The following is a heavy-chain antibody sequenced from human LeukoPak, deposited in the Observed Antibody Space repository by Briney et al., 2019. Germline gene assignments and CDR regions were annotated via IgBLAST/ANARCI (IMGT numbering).Heavy chain of an antibody. CDR1: GGSISGSDW. J-gene: IGHJ4*02. Sequence: SGTLSLTCVVSGGSISGSDWWSWVRQPPGKGLEWIGEIYHSGSTNYNPSLKSRVTILVDKSKNQFSLKLSSVTAADTAVYYCVRAAAVSGHFDYWGQGTLVTVSS. V-gene: IGHV4-4*02. CDR3: VRAAAVSGHFDY. D-gene: IGHD6-19*01. CDR2: IYHSGST.